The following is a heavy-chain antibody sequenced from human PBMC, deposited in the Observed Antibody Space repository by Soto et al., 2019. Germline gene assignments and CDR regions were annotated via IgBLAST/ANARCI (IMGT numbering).Heavy chain of an antibody. CDR2: MNPINGAT. CDR3: GRGPSPRAPAGGTPCYGAMDD. Sequence: ASVKVSCMTSGYDFTAYDINWVRQASGQGLEWMGWMNPINGATGSARRFQGRVSMTRNTATGTAYVELTSLRSDDTGGYYCGRGPSPRAPAGGTPCYGAMDDWGQGTTVTVSS. CDR1: GYDFTAYD. D-gene: IGHD2-15*01. V-gene: IGHV1-8*02. J-gene: IGHJ6*02.